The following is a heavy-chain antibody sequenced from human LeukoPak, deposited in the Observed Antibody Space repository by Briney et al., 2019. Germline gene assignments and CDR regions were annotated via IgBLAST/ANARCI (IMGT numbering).Heavy chain of an antibody. V-gene: IGHV4-34*01. CDR3: ARGLFGSSFDY. D-gene: IGHD3-10*02. CDR1: GGSFSGYY. J-gene: IGHJ4*02. Sequence: SSETLSLTCAVYGGSFSGYYWSWIRQPPGKGPEWIGEINHSGSTNYNPSLKSRVTISVDTSKNQFSLKLSSVTAADTAVYYCARGLFGSSFDYWGQGTLVTVSS. CDR2: INHSGST.